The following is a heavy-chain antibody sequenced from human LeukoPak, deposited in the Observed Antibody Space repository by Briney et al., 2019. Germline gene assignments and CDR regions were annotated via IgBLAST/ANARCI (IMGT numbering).Heavy chain of an antibody. Sequence: PSETLSLTCAVYGGSFSGYYWSWIRQPPGKGLEWIGEINHSGSTNYNPSLKSRVTISVDTSKNQFSLKLSSVTAADTAVYYCARGVAAAGTIVAFDIWGQGTMVTVS. D-gene: IGHD6-13*01. CDR3: ARGVAAAGTIVAFDI. CDR1: GGSFSGYY. CDR2: INHSGST. V-gene: IGHV4-34*01. J-gene: IGHJ3*02.